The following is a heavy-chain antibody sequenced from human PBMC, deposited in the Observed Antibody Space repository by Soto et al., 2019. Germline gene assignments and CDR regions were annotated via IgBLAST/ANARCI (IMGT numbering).Heavy chain of an antibody. Sequence: SETLSLTCTVSGGSVSSGSYYWSWIRQPPGKGLEWIGYIYYSGSTNYNPSLKSRVTISVDTSKNQFSLRLSSLTAADTAIYYCARSTIAVAGLTSLFDYWGQGTLVTVSS. V-gene: IGHV4-61*01. J-gene: IGHJ4*02. CDR1: GGSVSSGSYY. CDR2: IYYSGST. CDR3: ARSTIAVAGLTSLFDY. D-gene: IGHD6-19*01.